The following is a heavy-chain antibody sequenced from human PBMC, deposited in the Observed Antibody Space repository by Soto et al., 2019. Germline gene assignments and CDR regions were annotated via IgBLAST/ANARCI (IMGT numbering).Heavy chain of an antibody. CDR1: GGTFSSYA. CDR2: IIPIFGTA. Sequence: QVQLVQSGAEVKKPGSSVKFSCKASGGTFSSYAISWVRQAPGQGLEWMGGIIPIFGTANYAQKFQGRVTITANKSTSTAYMELSSLRSEDTAVYYCARDNAGATALLAFDPWGQGTLVTVSS. V-gene: IGHV1-69*06. D-gene: IGHD2-15*01. CDR3: ARDNAGATALLAFDP. J-gene: IGHJ5*02.